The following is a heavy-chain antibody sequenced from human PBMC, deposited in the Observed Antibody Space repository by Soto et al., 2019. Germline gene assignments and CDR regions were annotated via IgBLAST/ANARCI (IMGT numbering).Heavy chain of an antibody. D-gene: IGHD5-12*01. CDR3: ATSYDSGFDP. J-gene: IGHJ5*02. Sequence: QIQLVQSGAEVKKPGASVRVSCKASGYAFSNYGISWIRQAPGLGLEWMGWISPYNGKTDYAQSLQGRVTMTTDTSTNIAYMELRSLTSDDTAVYYCATSYDSGFDPWGQGTLVTVSS. CDR2: ISPYNGKT. CDR1: GYAFSNYG. V-gene: IGHV1-18*04.